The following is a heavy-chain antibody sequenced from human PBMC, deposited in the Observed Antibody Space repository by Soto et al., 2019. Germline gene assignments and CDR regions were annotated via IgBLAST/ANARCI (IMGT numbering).Heavy chain of an antibody. CDR1: GGSISGSY. CDR3: ARSVAVPGAHIDY. J-gene: IGHJ4*02. CDR2: VYYTGST. V-gene: IGHV4-59*01. D-gene: IGHD6-19*01. Sequence: SETLSLTCSVSGGSISGSYWSWIRQSPGKGLEWLGYVYYTGSTNYSPSLRSRVSISVDTSKNEFSLRLSSVTAADPAVYFCARSVAVPGAHIDYWGQGTQVTVSS.